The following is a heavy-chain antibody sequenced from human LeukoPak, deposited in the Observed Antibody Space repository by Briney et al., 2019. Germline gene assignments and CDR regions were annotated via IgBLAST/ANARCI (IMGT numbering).Heavy chain of an antibody. CDR2: IYSGGST. CDR3: ASLPLYSYGSGTYYE. Sequence: GGSLRLSCAASGFTVGSNYMSWVRQAPGKGLEWVSVIYSGGSTYYADSMKGRFTISRDNSKNTLHLQMNSLRAEDTAVYFCASLPLYSYGSGTYYEWGQGTLVTVSS. D-gene: IGHD3-10*01. V-gene: IGHV3-66*01. CDR1: GFTVGSNY. J-gene: IGHJ4*02.